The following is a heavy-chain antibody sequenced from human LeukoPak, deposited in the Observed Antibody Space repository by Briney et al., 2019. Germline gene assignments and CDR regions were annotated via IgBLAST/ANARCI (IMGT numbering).Heavy chain of an antibody. V-gene: IGHV3-48*04. CDR1: GFTFSSYS. J-gene: IGHJ4*02. D-gene: IGHD2-2*01. CDR2: ISSSSSTI. CDR3: AREGVVVPAAVDY. Sequence: GGSLRLSCAASGFTFSSYSMNWVRQAPGKGLEWVSYISSSSSTIYYADSVKGRFTISRDNAKNSLYLQMNSLRAEDTAVYYCAREGVVVPAAVDYWGQGTLVTVSS.